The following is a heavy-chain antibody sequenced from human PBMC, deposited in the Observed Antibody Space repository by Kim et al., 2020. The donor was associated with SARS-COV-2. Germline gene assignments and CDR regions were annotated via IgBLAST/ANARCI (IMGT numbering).Heavy chain of an antibody. J-gene: IGHJ4*01. CDR2: VFTNGIT. D-gene: IGHD1-26*01. V-gene: IGHV4-4*07. CDR3: ARSQRADFSASTPLDY. Sequence: SETLSLTCTVSGGSISRYYWSWIRQPAGKGLEWIGRVFTNGITNYNPSLKSRVSMSLDTSRNQFSLRPSPVSAADTAVYYCARSQRADFSASTPLDYWGPGTLVTVSS. CDR1: GGSISRYY.